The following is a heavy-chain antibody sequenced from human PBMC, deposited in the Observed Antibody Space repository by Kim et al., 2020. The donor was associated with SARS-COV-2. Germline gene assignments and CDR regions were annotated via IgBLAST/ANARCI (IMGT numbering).Heavy chain of an antibody. CDR1: GFTFGDYA. V-gene: IGHV3-49*03. J-gene: IGHJ3*02. Sequence: GGSLRLSCTASGFTFGDYAMSWFRQAPGKGLEWVGFIRSKAYGGTTEYAASVKGRFTISRDDSKSIAYLQMNSLKTEDTAVYYCTRDLRGIVVHAFDIWGQGTMVTVSS. CDR3: TRDLRGIVVHAFDI. CDR2: IRSKAYGGTT. D-gene: IGHD6-19*01.